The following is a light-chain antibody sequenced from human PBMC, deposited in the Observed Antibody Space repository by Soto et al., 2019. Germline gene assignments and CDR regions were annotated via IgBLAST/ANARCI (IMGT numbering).Light chain of an antibody. CDR3: QQYNGYSQFT. CDR1: QSIHSW. Sequence: DIQLTQSPSTLSASVGDRVSITCRASQSIHSWLAWYQQKPGKAPKPLIFDASSLESGVPSRFSGSASGTEFTLTINSLQPDDFATYYCQQYNGYSQFTFGQGTKLEIK. V-gene: IGKV1-5*01. CDR2: DAS. J-gene: IGKJ2*01.